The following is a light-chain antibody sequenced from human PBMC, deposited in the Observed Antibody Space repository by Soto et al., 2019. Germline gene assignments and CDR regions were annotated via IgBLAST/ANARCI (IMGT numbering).Light chain of an antibody. CDR1: SSDVGSYNL. V-gene: IGLV2-23*01. CDR3: CSYAGRGV. CDR2: EGS. J-gene: IGLJ1*01. Sequence: QSVLTQPASVSGSPGQPITISCTGTSSDVGSYNLVSWYQQHPGKAPKLMIYEGSKRPSGVSNRFSGSKSGNTASLTVSGLQAEDEADYYCCSYAGRGVFGTGTKVTVL.